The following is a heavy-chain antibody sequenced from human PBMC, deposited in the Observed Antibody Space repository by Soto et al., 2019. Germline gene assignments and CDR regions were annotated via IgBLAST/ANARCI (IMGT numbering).Heavy chain of an antibody. Sequence: PSETLSLTCTVSGGYIGNYYWSWIRQPPGRTLEWIGYIYDSGTTDYNPSLKSRVTISLDTSKNQFSLMLSSVTAADTAVYYCARARTLYFFDYWGHGTLVTVSS. CDR3: ARARTLYFFDY. J-gene: IGHJ4*01. CDR1: GGYIGNYY. CDR2: IYDSGTT. V-gene: IGHV4-59*01.